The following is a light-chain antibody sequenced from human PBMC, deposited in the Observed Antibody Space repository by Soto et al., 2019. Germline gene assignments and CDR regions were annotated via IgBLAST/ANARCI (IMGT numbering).Light chain of an antibody. CDR2: DAS. J-gene: IGKJ4*01. CDR1: QSISSW. V-gene: IGKV1-5*01. Sequence: DIQMTQSPSSLSPSVGDRVTIGCRASQSISSWLAWYQQKPGKAPKLLIYDASSLESGVPSRFSGSGSGTEFTLTISSLQPDDFAAHYCQQYKSYPLTFGGGTKVDIK. CDR3: QQYKSYPLT.